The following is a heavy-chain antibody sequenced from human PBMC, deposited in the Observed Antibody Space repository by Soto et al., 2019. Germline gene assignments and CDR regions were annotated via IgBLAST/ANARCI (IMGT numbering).Heavy chain of an antibody. CDR2: IIPMLDSA. CDR3: ARTYHYDIGGKTYFYYGMGV. J-gene: IGHJ6*02. CDR1: GGTFDNYA. D-gene: IGHD3-22*01. V-gene: IGHV1-69*12. Sequence: QVQLVQSGAEVKKPGSSVKVSCKASGGTFDNYAITWVRQAPGQGLEWMAGIIPMLDSANYAEKFQERVTITADESTSTAYMEVSSLRSEDTAVYYCARTYHYDIGGKTYFYYGMGVWGQGTTVTVSS.